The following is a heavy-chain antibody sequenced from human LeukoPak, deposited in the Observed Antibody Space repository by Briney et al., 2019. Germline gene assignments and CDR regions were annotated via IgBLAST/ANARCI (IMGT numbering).Heavy chain of an antibody. D-gene: IGHD2-2*01. CDR3: ARGDCSSTICYSHMDV. Sequence: SETLSLTCAVYGGSFSGYYWSWIRQPPGKGLEWIGEINHIGSTNYNPSLKSRVTISVDTSKNQSSLNVSSVSAADTAVYYCARGDCSSTICYSHMDVWGKGTPVTVSS. CDR1: GGSFSGYY. J-gene: IGHJ6*03. V-gene: IGHV4-34*01. CDR2: INHIGST.